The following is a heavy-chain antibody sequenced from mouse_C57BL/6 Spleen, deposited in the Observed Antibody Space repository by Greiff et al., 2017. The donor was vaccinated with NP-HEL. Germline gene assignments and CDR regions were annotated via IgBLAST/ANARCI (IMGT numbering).Heavy chain of an antibody. J-gene: IGHJ2*01. CDR1: GYSITSGYY. V-gene: IGHV3-6*01. CDR3: AKDSYDYKYYFDY. Sequence: EVQLQQSGPGLVKPSQSLSLTCSVTGYSITSGYYWNWIRQFPGNKLEWMGYISYDGSNNYNPSLKNRISITPGTSKNQFFLKLKSVTTEETATYYCAKDSYDYKYYFDYWGQGTTLTVSS. D-gene: IGHD2-4*01. CDR2: ISYDGSN.